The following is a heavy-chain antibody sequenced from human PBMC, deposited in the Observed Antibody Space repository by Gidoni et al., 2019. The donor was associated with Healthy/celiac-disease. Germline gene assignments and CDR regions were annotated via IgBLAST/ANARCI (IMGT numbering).Heavy chain of an antibody. D-gene: IGHD3-3*01. V-gene: IGHV4-39*02. J-gene: IGHJ5*02. CDR3: ARDERDYDFWSGYYTARWFDP. CDR2: IYYSGST. Sequence: QLQLQESGPGLVQPSETLSLTCTVSGGSISSSSYSWGWIRQPPGKGLEWIGSIYYSGSTYYNPSLKSRVTISVDTSKNQFSLKLSSVTAADTAVYYCARDERDYDFWSGYYTARWFDPWGQGTLVTVSS. CDR1: GGSISSSSYS.